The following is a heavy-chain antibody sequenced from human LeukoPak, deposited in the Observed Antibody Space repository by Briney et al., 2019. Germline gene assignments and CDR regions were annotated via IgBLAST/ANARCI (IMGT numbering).Heavy chain of an antibody. CDR2: IYFSGST. Sequence: SETLSLTCTVSGGSISSHYWSWIRQPPGKGLEWIGYIYFSGSTNYNPSLKSRVTISVDTPNNQFSLKLSSVTAADTGVYYCARGLGAVAGRIYDGFDMWGQGTMVTVSS. D-gene: IGHD6-19*01. J-gene: IGHJ3*02. CDR1: GGSISSHY. CDR3: ARGLGAVAGRIYDGFDM. V-gene: IGHV4-59*11.